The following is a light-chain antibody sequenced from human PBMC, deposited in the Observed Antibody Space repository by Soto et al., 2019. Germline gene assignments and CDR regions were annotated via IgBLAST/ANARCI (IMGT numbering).Light chain of an antibody. CDR1: SSNIGSTT. CDR2: SND. V-gene: IGLV1-44*01. CDR3: ASWDDSLNGFV. Sequence: QSVLTQPPSASGTPGQRVTISRSGSSSNIGSTTVSWYQQLPGAAPKLLIYSNDQWPSGVPDRFSGSKSGTSASLAISGLQSEDEADYYCASWDDSLNGFVFGTGTKVTVL. J-gene: IGLJ1*01.